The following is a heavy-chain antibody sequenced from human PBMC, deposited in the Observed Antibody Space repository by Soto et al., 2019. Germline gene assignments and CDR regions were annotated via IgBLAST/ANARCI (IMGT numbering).Heavy chain of an antibody. V-gene: IGHV1-46*01. CDR2: INPSGGST. CDR3: ARDPSHNFLTYYYDSSGYYDY. J-gene: IGHJ4*02. D-gene: IGHD3-22*01. Sequence: GASVKVSCKASGYTFTSYYMHWVRQAPGQGLEWMGIINPSGGSTSYAQKFQGRVTMTRDTSTSTVYMELSSLRSEDTAVYYCARDPSHNFLTYYYDSSGYYDYWGQGTLVTVSS. CDR1: GYTFTSYY.